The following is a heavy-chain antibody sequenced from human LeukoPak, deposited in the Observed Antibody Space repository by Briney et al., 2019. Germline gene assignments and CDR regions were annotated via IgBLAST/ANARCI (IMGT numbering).Heavy chain of an antibody. Sequence: PSETLSLTCAVYGGSFSGYYWSWIRQPPGKGLEWIGEINPSGSTNYNPSLKSRVTISVDTSKNQFSLKLSSVTAADTAVYYCASEYSSSSSRYFDYWGQGTLVTVSS. CDR2: INPSGST. CDR3: ASEYSSSSSRYFDY. D-gene: IGHD6-6*01. CDR1: GGSFSGYY. V-gene: IGHV4-34*01. J-gene: IGHJ4*02.